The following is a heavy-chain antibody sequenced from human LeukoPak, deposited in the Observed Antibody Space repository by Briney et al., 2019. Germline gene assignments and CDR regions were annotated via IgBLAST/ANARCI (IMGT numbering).Heavy chain of an antibody. D-gene: IGHD2-8*01. CDR1: GFTVSSNY. Sequence: GGSLRLSCAASGFTVSSNYMSWVRQAPGKGLEWVSLLYSGGSTYYADSVKGRFTISRDNSKNTLYLQMNSLRAEDTAVYYCAKMVREFYTSSYYFDYWGQGTLVTVSS. CDR3: AKMVREFYTSSYYFDY. CDR2: LYSGGST. J-gene: IGHJ4*02. V-gene: IGHV3-53*01.